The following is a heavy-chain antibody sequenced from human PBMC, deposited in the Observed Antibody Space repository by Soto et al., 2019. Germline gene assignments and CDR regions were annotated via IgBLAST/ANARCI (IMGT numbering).Heavy chain of an antibody. J-gene: IGHJ3*02. D-gene: IGHD6-13*01. CDR2: IYSGGST. V-gene: IGHV3-53*01. CDR3: ARDTGYSSSWYAFDI. CDR1: GFTVSSNY. Sequence: GGSLRLSCAASGFTVSSNYMSWVRQAPGKGLEWVSVIYSGGSTYYADSVKVRFTIARDNSKNTLYLQMNSLRAEDAAVYYCARDTGYSSSWYAFDIWGQGTMVTVSS.